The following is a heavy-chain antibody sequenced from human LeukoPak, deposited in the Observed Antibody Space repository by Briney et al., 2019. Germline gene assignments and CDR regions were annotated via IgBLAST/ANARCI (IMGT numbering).Heavy chain of an antibody. J-gene: IGHJ4*02. CDR1: GFTFTTYS. D-gene: IGHD4-17*01. Sequence: PGGSLRLPCAASGFTFTTYSMNWVRQAPGKGLEWVSYIRSSSTINYADSVKGRFTISRDNAKNSLYLQMNGLRAEDTAVYYCVRERYGDYVYDYWGQGTLVTVSS. CDR2: IRSSSTI. V-gene: IGHV3-48*01. CDR3: VRERYGDYVYDY.